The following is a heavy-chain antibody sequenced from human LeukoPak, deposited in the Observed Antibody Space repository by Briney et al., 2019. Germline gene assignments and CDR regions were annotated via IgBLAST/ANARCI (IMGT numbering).Heavy chain of an antibody. CDR1: GFTFSSYA. D-gene: IGHD6-6*01. V-gene: IGHV3-23*01. CDR2: ISGSGGST. Sequence: GGSLRLSCAASGFTFSSYAMSWVRQAPGKGLEWVSAISGSGGSTYYADSVKGRFTISRDNSKNTLYLQMNSLRAEDTAVYYCAKGPRGDIAARPLHYYYYYMDVWGKGTTVTVSS. CDR3: AKGPRGDIAARPLHYYYYYMDV. J-gene: IGHJ6*03.